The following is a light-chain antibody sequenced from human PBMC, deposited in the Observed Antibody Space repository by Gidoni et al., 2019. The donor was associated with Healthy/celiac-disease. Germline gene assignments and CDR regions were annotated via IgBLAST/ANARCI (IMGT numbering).Light chain of an antibody. J-gene: IGKJ5*01. CDR3: QQYDNLPIT. CDR1: QDISNY. CDR2: DAS. Sequence: DIQMTQSPSSLSASVGDRVTITCQASQDISNYLNWYQQKPVKTPTLLIYDASNLETGVPSRFSGSGSGTDFTFTISSLQPEDIATYYCQQYDNLPITFGQGTRLEIK. V-gene: IGKV1-33*01.